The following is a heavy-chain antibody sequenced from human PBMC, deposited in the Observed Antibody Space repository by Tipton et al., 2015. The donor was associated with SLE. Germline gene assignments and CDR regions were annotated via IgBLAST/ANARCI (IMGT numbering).Heavy chain of an antibody. Sequence: SLRLSCATSGFTFSDAWMSWVRQAPGKGLEWVSSITSSSSYIYYTDSVKGRFTISRDNSKNTLYLQMNSLRAEDTAVYYCAKEEDDLGLNGFDIWGQGTMVTVSS. CDR1: GFTFSDAW. J-gene: IGHJ3*02. D-gene: IGHD3-16*01. CDR2: ITSSSSYI. V-gene: IGHV3-21*04. CDR3: AKEEDDLGLNGFDI.